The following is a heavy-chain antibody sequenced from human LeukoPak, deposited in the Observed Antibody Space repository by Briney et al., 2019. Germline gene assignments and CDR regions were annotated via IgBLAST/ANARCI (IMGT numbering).Heavy chain of an antibody. V-gene: IGHV3-7*01. J-gene: IGHJ4*02. CDR3: ARSGGYDY. CDR2: INQDGSEK. CDR1: GFTFNTFR. Sequence: GGSLRLSCAAFGFTFNTFRMSWLRQTPGKGLEWVATINQDGSEKYNVDSVKGRFMISRDNAKNSLYLQMNSLRAEDTAVYYCARSGGYDYWGQGTLVTVSS. D-gene: IGHD5-12*01.